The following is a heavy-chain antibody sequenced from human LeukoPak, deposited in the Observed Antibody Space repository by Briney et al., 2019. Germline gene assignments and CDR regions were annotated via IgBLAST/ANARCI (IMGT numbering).Heavy chain of an antibody. CDR3: ARTPPRGLWFGEFDY. Sequence: SETLSLTCTVSGGSISSYYWSWIRQPAGKGLEWIGRIYTSGSTNYNPSLKSRVTISVDTSKNQFSLKLSSVTAADTAVYYCARTPPRGLWFGEFDYWGQGTLVTVYS. CDR1: GGSISSYY. D-gene: IGHD3-10*01. V-gene: IGHV4-4*07. J-gene: IGHJ4*02. CDR2: IYTSGST.